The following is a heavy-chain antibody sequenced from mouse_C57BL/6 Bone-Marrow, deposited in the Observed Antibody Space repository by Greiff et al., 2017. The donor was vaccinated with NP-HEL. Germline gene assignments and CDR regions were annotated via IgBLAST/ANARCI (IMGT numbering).Heavy chain of an antibody. J-gene: IGHJ4*01. CDR2: ISDGGSYT. CDR3: ARLYDYDYAMDY. V-gene: IGHV5-4*03. D-gene: IGHD2-4*01. CDR1: GFTFSSYA. Sequence: EVKLVESGGGLVKPGGSLKLSCAASGFTFSSYAMSWVRQTPDKRLEWVATISDGGSYTYSPDNVKGRFTISRDNAKNNLYLQMSHLKSEDTAMYSCARLYDYDYAMDYWGQGTSVTVSS.